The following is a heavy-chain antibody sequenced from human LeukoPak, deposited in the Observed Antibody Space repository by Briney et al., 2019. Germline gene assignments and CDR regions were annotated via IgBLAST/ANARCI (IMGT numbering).Heavy chain of an antibody. Sequence: GGSLRLSCAASGFIFSSYAMSWVRQAPGKGLEWVSGISGSADITDYADSVKGRFTISRDNSKNTLYLQMSGLRAEDTALYYCARGGAYDSHGVLDYWGQGALVTVSS. J-gene: IGHJ4*02. CDR2: ISGSADIT. CDR1: GFIFSSYA. V-gene: IGHV3-23*01. D-gene: IGHD5-12*01. CDR3: ARGGAYDSHGVLDY.